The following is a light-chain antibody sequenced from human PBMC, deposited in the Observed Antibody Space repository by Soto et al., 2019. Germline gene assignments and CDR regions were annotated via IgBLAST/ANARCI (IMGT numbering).Light chain of an antibody. CDR3: QQYGNSPLT. CDR1: QSVRSDY. J-gene: IGKJ4*01. CDR2: GVS. Sequence: EIVLTKSPDTLSLSPGQRATLSCSASQSVRSDYFAWYQHKPGQAPRVIIFGVSTRATGVPDRFSGSGSGTDFTLTISRLEPEDFALYYCQQYGNSPLTFGGGTKVEIK. V-gene: IGKV3-20*01.